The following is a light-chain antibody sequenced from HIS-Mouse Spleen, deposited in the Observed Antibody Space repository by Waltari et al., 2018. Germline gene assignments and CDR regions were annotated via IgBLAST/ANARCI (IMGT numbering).Light chain of an antibody. CDR3: CSYAGSSTKVV. CDR1: SSDVGGYNL. CDR2: EGS. Sequence: QSALTQPASVSGSPGQSITIPCTGTSSDVGGYNLCSWYQQHPGQAPKLMIYEGSKRPSGVSNRFSGSKSGNTASLTISGLQAEDEADYYCCSYAGSSTKVVFGGGTKLTVL. J-gene: IGLJ2*01. V-gene: IGLV2-23*01.